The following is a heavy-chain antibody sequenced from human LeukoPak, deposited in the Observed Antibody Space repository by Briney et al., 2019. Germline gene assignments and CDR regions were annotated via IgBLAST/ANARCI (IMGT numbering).Heavy chain of an antibody. V-gene: IGHV3-48*03. Sequence: PGGSLRLSCAASGFTFSSYEMNWVRQAPGKGLEWVSYISSSGSTIYYADSVKGRFTISRDNAKNSLYLQMNSLRAEDTAVYYCAGDAMTTDFDYWGQGTLVTVSS. J-gene: IGHJ4*02. CDR3: AGDAMTTDFDY. CDR1: GFTFSSYE. CDR2: ISSSGSTI. D-gene: IGHD4-17*01.